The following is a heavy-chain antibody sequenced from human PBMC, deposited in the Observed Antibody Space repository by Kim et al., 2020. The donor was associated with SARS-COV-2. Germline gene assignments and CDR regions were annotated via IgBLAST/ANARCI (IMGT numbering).Heavy chain of an antibody. J-gene: IGHJ4*02. V-gene: IGHV3-33*01. CDR1: GFTFSSYG. CDR2: IWYDGSNK. Sequence: GGSLRLSCAASGFTFSSYGMHWVRQAPGKGLEWVAVIWYDGSNKYYADSVKGRFTISRDNSKNTLYLQMNSLRAEDTAVYYCAREYSSGWYFDYWGQGTLVTVSS. CDR3: AREYSSGWYFDY. D-gene: IGHD6-19*01.